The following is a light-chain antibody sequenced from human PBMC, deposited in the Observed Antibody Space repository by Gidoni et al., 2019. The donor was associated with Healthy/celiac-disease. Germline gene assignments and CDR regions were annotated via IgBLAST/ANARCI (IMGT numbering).Light chain of an antibody. CDR3: QQRSNPYT. CDR1: QSVSSY. CDR2: DAS. Sequence: EIVLTQSPAILSLSPGERATLSCRASQSVSSYLAWYQQKPGQAPRLLIYDASNRATGIPARFSGSGSGTDFTLTISSLEPEDFAVYYCQQRSNPYTFGQGTKLEIK. V-gene: IGKV3-11*01. J-gene: IGKJ2*01.